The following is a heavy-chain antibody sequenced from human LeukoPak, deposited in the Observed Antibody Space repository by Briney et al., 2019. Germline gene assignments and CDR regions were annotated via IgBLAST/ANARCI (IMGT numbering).Heavy chain of an antibody. V-gene: IGHV1-69*06. CDR3: ARDLGVGDGNNFDASDI. J-gene: IGHJ3*02. CDR2: IIPIFGTA. D-gene: IGHD5-24*01. Sequence: GASVKVSCKASGGTFTSYAINWVRQAPGQGLEWMGGIIPIFGTANSAQKFQGRVTITADKFTRTAYMELSSLRSEDTAVYFCARDLGVGDGNNFDASDIWGQGTMVTVSS. CDR1: GGTFTSYA.